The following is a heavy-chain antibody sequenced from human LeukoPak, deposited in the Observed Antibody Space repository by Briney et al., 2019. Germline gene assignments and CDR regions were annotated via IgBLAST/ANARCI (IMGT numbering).Heavy chain of an antibody. CDR1: GYTFTGYF. CDR2: INPNSGGT. CDR3: AREMGYCSSASCPLDYYYVYYGIDV. Sequence: ASVKVSCKASGYTFTGYFMHWVRQAPGQGLEWMGWINPNSGGTNYAQKFQGRVTMTRDTSISTAYMELSSMRSDDTAVYYCAREMGYCSSASCPLDYYYVYYGIDVWGQGTTVTVSS. V-gene: IGHV1-2*02. D-gene: IGHD2-2*01. J-gene: IGHJ6*02.